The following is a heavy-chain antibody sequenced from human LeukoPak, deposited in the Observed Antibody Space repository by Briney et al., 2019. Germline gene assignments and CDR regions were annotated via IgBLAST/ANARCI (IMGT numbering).Heavy chain of an antibody. D-gene: IGHD3-22*01. CDR1: GGSVSSGSYY. CDR3: ARTSSGYYYVREYYFDY. J-gene: IGHJ4*02. Sequence: SETLSLTCTVSGGSVSSGSYYWSWIRQPPGKGLEWIGHIYYSGSTNYTPSLKSRVTISVDTSKNQFSLKLSSVTAADTAVYYCARTSSGYYYVREYYFDYWGQGTLVTVSS. CDR2: IYYSGST. V-gene: IGHV4-61*01.